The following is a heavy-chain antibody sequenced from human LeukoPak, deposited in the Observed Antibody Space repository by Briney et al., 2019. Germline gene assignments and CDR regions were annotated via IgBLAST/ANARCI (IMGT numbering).Heavy chain of an antibody. J-gene: IGHJ4*02. CDR3: VRGAAVTLADY. V-gene: IGHV3-53*01. CDR2: IYSHGST. CDR1: GFTVSSNN. D-gene: IGHD4-23*01. Sequence: GGDLRLSCAASGFTVSSNNMSWVRRAPGKGLEWVSVIYSHGSTYYAESVKGRFTISRDNSKNTLYLQMNSLRAEDTAMYYCVRGAAVTLADYWGQGTLVTVSS.